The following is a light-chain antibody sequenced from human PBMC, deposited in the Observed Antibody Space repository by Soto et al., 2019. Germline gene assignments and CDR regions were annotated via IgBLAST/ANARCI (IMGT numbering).Light chain of an antibody. CDR2: DVS. J-gene: IGLJ1*01. V-gene: IGLV2-14*01. CDR3: SSYTSSSTLYV. CDR1: SSDVGSYNY. Sequence: QSALTQPASVSGSPGQSITISCTGTSSDVGSYNYVSWYQQHPGKAPKLMIYDVSNRPSGVSNRFSGSKSGNTASLTISGLQAEDEADYYCSSYTSSSTLYVFGTGTKV.